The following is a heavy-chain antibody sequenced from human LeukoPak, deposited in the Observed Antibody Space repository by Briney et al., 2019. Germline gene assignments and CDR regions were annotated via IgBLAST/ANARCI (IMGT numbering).Heavy chain of an antibody. J-gene: IGHJ4*02. D-gene: IGHD2-21*02. V-gene: IGHV4-31*03. Sequence: SETLSLTCTVSGGSISSGGYYWSWVRQHPGKGLEWIGYIYYSGSTYYNPSLKSRVTISVDTSKNQLSLKLSSVTAADTAVHYCARRKGGDFIDNWGQGALVTVSS. CDR1: GGSISSGGYY. CDR2: IYYSGST. CDR3: ARRKGGDFIDN.